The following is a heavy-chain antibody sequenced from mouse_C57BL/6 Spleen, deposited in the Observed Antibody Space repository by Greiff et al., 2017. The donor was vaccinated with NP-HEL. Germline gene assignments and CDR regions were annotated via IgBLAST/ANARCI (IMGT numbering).Heavy chain of an antibody. CDR1: GFTFSSYA. CDR3: TRDTGSSLYYFDY. D-gene: IGHD1-1*01. Sequence: EVKLMESGEGLVKPGGSLKLSCAASGFTFSSYAMSWVRQTPEKRLEWVAYISSGGDYIYYADTVKGRFTISRDNARNTLYLQMSSLKSEDTAMYYCTRDTGSSLYYFDYWGQGTTLTVSS. J-gene: IGHJ2*01. V-gene: IGHV5-9-1*02. CDR2: ISSGGDYI.